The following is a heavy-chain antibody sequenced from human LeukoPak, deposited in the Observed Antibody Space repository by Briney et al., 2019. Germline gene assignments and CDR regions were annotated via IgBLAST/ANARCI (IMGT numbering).Heavy chain of an antibody. CDR2: ISSSSTYT. CDR1: GFTFRSYS. CDR3: ARDSYYYDSSGYDDAFDI. Sequence: GGSLRLSCAASGFTFRSYSMNRVRQAPGKGLEWVSSISSSSTYTYYADSVKGRFTISRDNTKNSLYLQMNSLGAEDTAVYYCARDSYYYDSSGYDDAFDIWGQGTMVTVSS. J-gene: IGHJ3*02. V-gene: IGHV3-21*04. D-gene: IGHD3-22*01.